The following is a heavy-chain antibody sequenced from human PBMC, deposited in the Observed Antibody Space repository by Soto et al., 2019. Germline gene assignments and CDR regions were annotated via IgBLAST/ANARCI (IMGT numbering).Heavy chain of an antibody. CDR1: GFTFSDYY. V-gene: IGHV3-11*01. D-gene: IGHD2-15*01. Sequence: PGGSLRLSCAASGFTFSDYYVSWIRQAPGKGLEWVSYISGSGSTIYYADSVKGRFTISRDNAKNSLHLQMNSLRAEDTAVYYCASGVAASHFYYYYMDVWGKGTTVTVS. J-gene: IGHJ6*03. CDR2: ISGSGSTI. CDR3: ASGVAASHFYYYYMDV.